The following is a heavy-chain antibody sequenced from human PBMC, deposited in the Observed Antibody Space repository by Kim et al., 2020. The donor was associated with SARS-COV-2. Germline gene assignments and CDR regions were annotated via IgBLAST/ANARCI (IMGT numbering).Heavy chain of an antibody. V-gene: IGHV1-69*04. CDR3: ASPPPNYYDSKRGPYYYGMDV. D-gene: IGHD3-22*01. J-gene: IGHJ6*02. Sequence: SVKVSCKASGGTFSSYAISWVRQAPGQGLEWMGRIIPILGIANYAQKFQGRVTITADKSTSTAYMELSSLRSEDTAVYYCASPPPNYYDSKRGPYYYGMDVWGQGTTVTVSS. CDR1: GGTFSSYA. CDR2: IIPILGIA.